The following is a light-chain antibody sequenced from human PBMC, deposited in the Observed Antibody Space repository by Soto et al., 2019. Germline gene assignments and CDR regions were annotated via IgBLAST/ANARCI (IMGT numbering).Light chain of an antibody. CDR3: SSYATSSPYV. Sequence: QSVLTQPASVSGSPGQSITISCTGTSSDIGGYNYVSWYQQHPGKVPQLMIYDVTNRPSGVSNRFSGSKSGDTASLTISDLQAEDEADYYCSSYATSSPYVFGTGTKLTVL. J-gene: IGLJ1*01. CDR1: SSDIGGYNY. V-gene: IGLV2-14*01. CDR2: DVT.